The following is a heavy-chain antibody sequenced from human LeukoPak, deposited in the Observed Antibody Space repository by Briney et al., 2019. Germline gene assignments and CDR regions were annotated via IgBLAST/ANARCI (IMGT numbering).Heavy chain of an antibody. D-gene: IGHD4-17*01. V-gene: IGHV3-23*01. CDR3: AKDGSYGDFDF. Sequence: GGSLRLLCTACGFTFSSYAVRWVRQATGKGLEWLSGITGCDDNTYYADSVKGRFTLSRDKSKNMLLLKMNSLTAEDTAIYYCAKDGSYGDFDFWGQGTVVPVSP. CDR1: GFTFSSYA. CDR2: ITGCDDNT. J-gene: IGHJ4*02.